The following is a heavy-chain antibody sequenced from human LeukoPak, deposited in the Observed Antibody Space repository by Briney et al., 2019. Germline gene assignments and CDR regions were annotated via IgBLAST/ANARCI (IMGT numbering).Heavy chain of an antibody. V-gene: IGHV1-69*05. CDR3: ARVSFGKSGYSYGYVAWFDP. Sequence: ASVKVSCKASGGTFSSYAISWVRQAPGHGLEWMGGIIPIFGTANYAQKFQGRVTITTDESTSTAYMELSSLRSEDTAVYYCARVSFGKSGYSYGYVAWFDPWGQGTLVTVSS. J-gene: IGHJ5*02. CDR1: GGTFSSYA. D-gene: IGHD5-18*01. CDR2: IIPIFGTA.